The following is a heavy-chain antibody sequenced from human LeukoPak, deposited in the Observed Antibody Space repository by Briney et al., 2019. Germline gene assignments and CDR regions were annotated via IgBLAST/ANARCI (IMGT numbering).Heavy chain of an antibody. D-gene: IGHD2-2*01. V-gene: IGHV1-2*02. J-gene: IGHJ4*02. CDR2: INPNSGGT. CDR3: ASELGVVPAAFDY. CDR1: GYTFTGYY. Sequence: ASVKVSRKASGYTFTGYYMHWVRQAPGQGLEWMGWINPNSGGTNYAQKFQGRVTMTRDTSISTAYMELSRLRSDDTAVYYCASELGVVPAAFDYWGQGTLVTVS.